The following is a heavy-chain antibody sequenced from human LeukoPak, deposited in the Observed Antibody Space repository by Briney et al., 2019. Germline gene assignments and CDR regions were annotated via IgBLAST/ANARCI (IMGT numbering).Heavy chain of an antibody. V-gene: IGHV3-33*01. CDR2: IWYDGSNE. CDR3: ARDGQNGSPYATGV. CDR1: GFTFRSHG. Sequence: GRSLRLSCAASGFTFRSHGMHWVRQAPGKGLEWVAGIWYDGSNEDYADSVKGRFTISRDNSKNTLYLQMNSLRVEDTAVYYCARDGQNGSPYATGVWGQGTTVTVSS. J-gene: IGHJ6*02. D-gene: IGHD3-10*01.